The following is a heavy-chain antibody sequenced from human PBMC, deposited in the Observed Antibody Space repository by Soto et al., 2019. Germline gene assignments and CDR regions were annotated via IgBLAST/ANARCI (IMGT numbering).Heavy chain of an antibody. J-gene: IGHJ4*02. CDR2: IYYSGST. V-gene: IGHV4-30-4*01. CDR1: GGPISSGDYY. D-gene: IGHD2-15*01. CDR3: ARVVGMPAITFDY. Sequence: SETLSLTCTVSGGPISSGDYYWSWIRQPPGKGLEWIGYIYYSGSTYYNPSLKSRVTISVDTSKNQFSLKLSSVTAADTAVYYCARVVGMPAITFDYWGQGTLVTVSS.